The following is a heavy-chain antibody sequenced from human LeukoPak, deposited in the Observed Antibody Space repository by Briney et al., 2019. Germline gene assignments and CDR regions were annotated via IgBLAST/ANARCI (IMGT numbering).Heavy chain of an antibody. CDR1: GFTFSNHN. Sequence: GGSLRPSCAASGFTFSNHNMHWVRQAPGKGLEWISYITRSGSTISYADSVKGRFTVSRDNAKNSLYLQMNSLRDEDTAVYSCARDDSYAFDYWGQGALVTVSS. J-gene: IGHJ4*02. V-gene: IGHV3-48*02. D-gene: IGHD2-21*02. CDR2: ITRSGSTI. CDR3: ARDDSYAFDY.